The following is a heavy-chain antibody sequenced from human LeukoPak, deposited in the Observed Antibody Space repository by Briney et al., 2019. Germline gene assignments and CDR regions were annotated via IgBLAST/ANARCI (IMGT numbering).Heavy chain of an antibody. CDR2: IASDGSST. Sequence: GGSLRLSCAASGFTFSSYWMNWFRQAPGKGLVWVSRIASDGSSTTYADSVKGRFSISRDNAKNTLYLQMNSLRVEDTAVYYCARGRPHGNDYWGQGTLVTVSS. D-gene: IGHD4-23*01. CDR1: GFTFSSYW. V-gene: IGHV3-74*01. J-gene: IGHJ4*02. CDR3: ARGRPHGNDY.